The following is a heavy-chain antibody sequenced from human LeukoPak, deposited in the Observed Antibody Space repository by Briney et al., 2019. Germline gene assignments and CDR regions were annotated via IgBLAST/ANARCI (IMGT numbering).Heavy chain of an antibody. CDR1: GGSINYYY. CDR2: IYYSGST. V-gene: IGHV4-59*01. CDR3: ARDDTYGWFDP. D-gene: IGHD5-18*01. Sequence: SETLSLTCTVSGGSINYYYWMWIRQPPGKGLEWIGYIYYSGSTNYNPSLKSRVTISVDTSKNQFSLKLSSVTAADTAVYYCARDDTYGWFDPWGQGTLVTVSS. J-gene: IGHJ5*02.